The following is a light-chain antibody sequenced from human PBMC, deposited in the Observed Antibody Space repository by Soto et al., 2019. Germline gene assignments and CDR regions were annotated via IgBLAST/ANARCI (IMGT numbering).Light chain of an antibody. CDR1: QNIPGY. CDR2: AAS. J-gene: IGKJ1*01. Sequence: DIQMTQSPPSLSASVGDRVTITCRASQNIPGYLSWYQQKPGKAPKLLMYAASSLQSGVPSRFSGSGSGTDFTLTISSLQPEDFATYYCQQSYNTPRTLGQGTKVDIK. CDR3: QQSYNTPRT. V-gene: IGKV1-39*01.